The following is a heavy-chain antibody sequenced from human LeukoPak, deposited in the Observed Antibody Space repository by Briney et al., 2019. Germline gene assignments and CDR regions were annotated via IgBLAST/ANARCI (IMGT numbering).Heavy chain of an antibody. J-gene: IGHJ4*02. CDR1: GGTFSSYA. CDR3: ARVDSWVTAMVTLDY. CDR2: IIPIFGTA. V-gene: IGHV1-69*05. Sequence: SVKVSCKASGGTFSSYAISWVRQAPGQGLEWMGRIIPIFGTANYAQKFQGRVTITTDESTSTAYMGLSSLRSEDTAVYYCARVDSWVTAMVTLDYWGQGTLVTVSS. D-gene: IGHD5-18*01.